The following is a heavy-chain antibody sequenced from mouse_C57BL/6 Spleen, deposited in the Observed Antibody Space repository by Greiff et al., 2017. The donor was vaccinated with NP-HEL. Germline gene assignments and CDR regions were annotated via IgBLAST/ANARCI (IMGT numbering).Heavy chain of an antibody. CDR3: ARTPYYGSSYAMDY. D-gene: IGHD1-1*01. CDR1: GYTFTSYW. CDR2: IHPNSGST. J-gene: IGHJ4*01. Sequence: QVQLQQPGAELVKPGASVKLSCKASGYTFTSYWMHWVKQRPGQGLEWIGMIHPNSGSTNYNEKFKSKDTLTVDKSSSTAYMQLSSLTSEDSAVYYCARTPYYGSSYAMDYWGQGTSVTVSS. V-gene: IGHV1-64*01.